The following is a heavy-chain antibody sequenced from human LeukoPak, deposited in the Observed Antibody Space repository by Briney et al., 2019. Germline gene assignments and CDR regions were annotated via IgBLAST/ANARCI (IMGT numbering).Heavy chain of an antibody. D-gene: IGHD1-1*01. CDR3: ARQRWVQSKYFDY. CDR2: IYPADADT. V-gene: IGHV5-51*01. CDR1: GYSFTSQW. J-gene: IGHJ4*02. Sequence: GESLKISFKGSGYSFTSQWIGWVRQTPGKGLEWMGIIYPADADTRYSPSFQGQVIISADKSISTAYLQWSSLKASDTAVYYCARQRWVQSKYFDYWGQGTLVTVSS.